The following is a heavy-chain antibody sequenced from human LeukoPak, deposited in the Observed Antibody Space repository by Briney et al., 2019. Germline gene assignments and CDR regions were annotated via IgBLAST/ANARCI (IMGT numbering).Heavy chain of an antibody. CDR3: ATLKYYYDSSGYPAYWYFDL. Sequence: ASVKVSCKASGYTFTSYGISWVRQAPGQGLEWMGWISAYNGNTNYAQKLQGRVTMTTDTSTSTAYMELRSLRSEDTAVYYCATLKYYYDSSGYPAYWYFDLWGRGTLVTVSS. D-gene: IGHD3-22*01. V-gene: IGHV1-18*01. CDR1: GYTFTSYG. J-gene: IGHJ2*01. CDR2: ISAYNGNT.